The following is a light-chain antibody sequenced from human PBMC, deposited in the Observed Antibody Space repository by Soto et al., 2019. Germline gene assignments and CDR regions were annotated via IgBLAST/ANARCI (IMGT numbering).Light chain of an antibody. CDR2: DVS. CDR1: SSYVGGYNY. Sequence: QSALTQPASGSGSPGQSITISCTGTSSYVGGYNYVSWYQQHPGKALKVMIYDVSDRPSGVSNRFSGSKSGNTASLTISGLQAEDEGDYYCSSYTRSTTRVFGTGTKVTVL. CDR3: SSYTRSTTRV. V-gene: IGLV2-14*01. J-gene: IGLJ1*01.